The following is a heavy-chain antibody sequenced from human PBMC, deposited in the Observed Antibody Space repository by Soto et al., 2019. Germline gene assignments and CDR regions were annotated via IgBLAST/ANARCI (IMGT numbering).Heavy chain of an antibody. CDR2: INPSGGST. J-gene: IGHJ4*02. Sequence: ASVKVSCKASGYTFTSYYMHWVRQAPGQGLEWMGIINPSGGSTSYAQKFQGRVTMTRDTSTSTVYMELRSLRSDDTAVCYCARERSSSWYFLWGQGTLVTVSS. CDR3: ARERSSSWYFL. CDR1: GYTFTSYY. V-gene: IGHV1-46*01. D-gene: IGHD6-13*01.